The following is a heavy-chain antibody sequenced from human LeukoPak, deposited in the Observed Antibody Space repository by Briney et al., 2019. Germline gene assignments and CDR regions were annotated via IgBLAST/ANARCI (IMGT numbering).Heavy chain of an antibody. CDR3: ARPRVGSQYFQH. V-gene: IGHV5-51*01. CDR2: IYPSDSDT. CDR1: GYRFTSYW. Sequence: GESLKISCKGSGYRFTSYWIGWVRQVPGKGLEWMGIIYPSDSDTRYSPSFQGQVSISADKSISAAYLQWSSLKASDTAMYYCARPRVGSQYFQHWGQGTLVTVSS. J-gene: IGHJ1*01. D-gene: IGHD1-26*01.